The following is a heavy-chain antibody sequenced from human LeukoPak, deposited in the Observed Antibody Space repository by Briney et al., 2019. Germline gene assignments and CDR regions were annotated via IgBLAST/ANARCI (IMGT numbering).Heavy chain of an antibody. CDR3: ARCPEAVAGTGVDY. CDR2: ISGSGGST. Sequence: GGSLRLSCAASGFTFSSYAMSWVRQAPGKGLEWVSAISGSGGSTYYADSVKGRFTISRDNSKNTLYLQMNSLRAEDTAVYYCARCPEAVAGTGVDYWGQGTLVTVSS. V-gene: IGHV3-23*01. J-gene: IGHJ4*02. D-gene: IGHD6-19*01. CDR1: GFTFSSYA.